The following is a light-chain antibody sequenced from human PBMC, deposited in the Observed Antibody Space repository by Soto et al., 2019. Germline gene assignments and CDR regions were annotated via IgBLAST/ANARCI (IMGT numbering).Light chain of an antibody. J-gene: IGKJ1*01. Sequence: EILMTQSPVTLSVSPGERATLSCRASQSVSSNLAWYQQKPGQAPSLLIYGAFTRATGIPARFSGTGSGTEFTLTISSLQSEDFALYYCQQYNDWPLTLGQGTKVDTK. CDR2: GAF. V-gene: IGKV3-15*01. CDR1: QSVSSN. CDR3: QQYNDWPLT.